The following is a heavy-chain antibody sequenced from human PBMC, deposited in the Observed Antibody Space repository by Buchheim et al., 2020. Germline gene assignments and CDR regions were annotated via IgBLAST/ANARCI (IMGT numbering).Heavy chain of an antibody. CDR3: ARVSGSGTYYSHHFDF. Sequence: QLQLEESGPGLVKPSETLSLTCSVYGDSFSRNYWSWIRQPPGKGLEWLGYMYYTGSINYNPSLKSRITMSLETSRNQFSLRLSSVTAADTAIYYCARVSGSGTYYSHHFDFWGRGTL. V-gene: IGHV4-59*01. J-gene: IGHJ4*02. D-gene: IGHD3-10*01. CDR1: GDSFSRNY. CDR2: MYYTGSI.